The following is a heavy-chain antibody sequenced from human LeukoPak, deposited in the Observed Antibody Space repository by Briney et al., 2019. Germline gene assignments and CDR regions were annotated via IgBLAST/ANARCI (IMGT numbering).Heavy chain of an antibody. J-gene: IGHJ4*02. Sequence: GGSLRLSCAASGFTFSSYAMSWVRQAPGKGLEWVSATSGSGGSTYYADSVKGRFTISRDNSKNTLYLQMNSLRAEDTAVYYCARGEKAAAGRDVLDYWGQGTLVTVSS. D-gene: IGHD6-13*01. CDR1: GFTFSSYA. CDR2: TSGSGGST. V-gene: IGHV3-23*01. CDR3: ARGEKAAAGRDVLDY.